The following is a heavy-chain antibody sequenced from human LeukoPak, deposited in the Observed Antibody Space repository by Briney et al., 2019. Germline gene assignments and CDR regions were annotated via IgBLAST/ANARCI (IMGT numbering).Heavy chain of an antibody. V-gene: IGHV4-31*03. CDR3: ARRLSAHTTFDY. J-gene: IGHJ4*02. CDR1: GGSLSSGGSY. D-gene: IGHD1-1*01. CDR2: IYYSGNT. Sequence: SQTLSLTCTVSGGSLSSGGSYWSWIRQYPGKGLEWIGYIYYSGNTYYNPSLKSRLTISIERSANQFSLRLSSVTAADTAVYYCARRLSAHTTFDYWGQGTLVTVSS.